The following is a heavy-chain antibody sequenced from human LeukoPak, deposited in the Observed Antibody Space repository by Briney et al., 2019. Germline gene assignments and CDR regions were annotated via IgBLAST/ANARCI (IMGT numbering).Heavy chain of an antibody. D-gene: IGHD6-13*01. CDR2: FTTGANYT. Sequence: GGSLRLSCAASGFTVSSFAMSRVRQAPGKGLEWVSVFTTGANYTYYADSVKGRFTMTRDNSKNTIFLQLNNVRADDTAVYFCAKAQGAWYYFDSWGQGTLVTVSS. CDR3: AKAQGAWYYFDS. CDR1: GFTVSSFA. J-gene: IGHJ4*02. V-gene: IGHV3-23*03.